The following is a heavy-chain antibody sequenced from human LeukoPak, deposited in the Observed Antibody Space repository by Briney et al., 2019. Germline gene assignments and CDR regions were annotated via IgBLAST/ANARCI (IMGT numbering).Heavy chain of an antibody. CDR3: AKETVVVVAATPDAFDI. V-gene: IGHV3-23*01. D-gene: IGHD2-15*01. J-gene: IGHJ3*02. Sequence: GGSLRLSCAASGFTFSSYAMSWVRQAPGKGLEWVSGISGSGVSTHYADSVKDRFTISRDNSKNTLYLQMNSLRAEDTAVYYCAKETVVVVAATPDAFDIWGQGTMVTVSS. CDR1: GFTFSSYA. CDR2: ISGSGVST.